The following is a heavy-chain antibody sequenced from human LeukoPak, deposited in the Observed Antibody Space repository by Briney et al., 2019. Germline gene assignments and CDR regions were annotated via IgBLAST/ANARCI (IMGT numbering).Heavy chain of an antibody. V-gene: IGHV4-4*07. D-gene: IGHD2-2*03. CDR3: ARDGYCSSTSCYVDWYFDL. CDR2: IYTSGST. Sequence: SETLSLTRTVSGGSISSYYLSWIRQPAGKGLEWIGRIYTSGSTNYNPSLKSRVTMSVDTSKNQFSLKLSSVTAADTAVYYCARDGYCSSTSCYVDWYFDLWGRGTLVTVSS. CDR1: GGSISSYY. J-gene: IGHJ2*01.